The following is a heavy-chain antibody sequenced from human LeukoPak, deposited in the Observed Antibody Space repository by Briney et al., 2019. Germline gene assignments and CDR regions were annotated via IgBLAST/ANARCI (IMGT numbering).Heavy chain of an antibody. V-gene: IGHV4-59*02. CDR2: IYYTGT. Sequence: PSETLSLTCTVSGGTVTDYYWSWIRQSPGKGLEWIGYIYYTGTSYNPSLKSRVTISADTSKNQFSLKLISVTAADTAVYYCASRKLGNDYWGQGTLVTVSS. CDR1: GGTVTDYY. CDR3: ASRKLGNDY. D-gene: IGHD7-27*01. J-gene: IGHJ4*02.